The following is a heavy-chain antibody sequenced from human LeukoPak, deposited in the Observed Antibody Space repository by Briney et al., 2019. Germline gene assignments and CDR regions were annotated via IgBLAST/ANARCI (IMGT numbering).Heavy chain of an antibody. D-gene: IGHD3-22*01. CDR2: INPNSGGT. Sequence: ASVKVSCKASGYTFTGYYMHWVRQAPGQGLEWMGWINPNSGGTNYAQKFQGRVTMTRDTSISTAYMELSRLRSDDTAAYYCARDGYYDSSGHLFDYWGQGTLVTVSS. J-gene: IGHJ4*02. CDR1: GYTFTGYY. V-gene: IGHV1-2*02. CDR3: ARDGYYDSSGHLFDY.